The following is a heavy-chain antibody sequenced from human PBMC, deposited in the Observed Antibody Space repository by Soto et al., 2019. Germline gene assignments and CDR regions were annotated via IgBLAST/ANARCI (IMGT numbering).Heavy chain of an antibody. J-gene: IGHJ6*02. CDR2: VYHTGTT. V-gene: IGHV4-31*02. Sequence: SETLSRTCVVSCGPVIGDDLCWSWIGHLPGEGLEWIANVYHTGTTYYNPSFKSRVSMSVDTSQNQFSLILASVTAADTAVYYCARALVTDYNSRDYHYYFAMDVWGQGTSVTVSS. CDR3: ARALVTDYNSRDYHYYFAMDV. D-gene: IGHD3-22*01. CDR1: CGPVIGDDLC.